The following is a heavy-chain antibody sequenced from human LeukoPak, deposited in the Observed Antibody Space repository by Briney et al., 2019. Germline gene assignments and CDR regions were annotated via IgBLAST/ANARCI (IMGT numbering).Heavy chain of an antibody. V-gene: IGHV3-7*05. D-gene: IGHD3-16*01. J-gene: IGHJ4*02. CDR1: GFTFSTYR. CDR2: IKQDGSEK. Sequence: GGSLRLSCAASGFTFSTYRMSWVRQAPGKGPEWVANIKQDGSEKSYVDSVKGRFTISRDNAKNSLYLQMNSLRAEDTAVYYCARVRGSYSIDYWGQGTLVTVSS. CDR3: ARVRGSYSIDY.